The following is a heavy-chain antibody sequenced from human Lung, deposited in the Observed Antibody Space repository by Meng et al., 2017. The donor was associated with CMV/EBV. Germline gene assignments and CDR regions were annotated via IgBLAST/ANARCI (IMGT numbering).Heavy chain of an antibody. Sequence: ASXKVSCKASGYTFTSYYLRWIRQAPGQGLEWMGIVNPAGGDATYARTFEGRVTMTRDRSTDTVYLELNRLTPEDTDVYYCARGESINYWGQGTLGTVSS. D-gene: IGHD3-10*01. V-gene: IGHV1-46*01. CDR3: ARGESINY. CDR2: VNPAGGDA. J-gene: IGHJ4*02. CDR1: GYTFTSYY.